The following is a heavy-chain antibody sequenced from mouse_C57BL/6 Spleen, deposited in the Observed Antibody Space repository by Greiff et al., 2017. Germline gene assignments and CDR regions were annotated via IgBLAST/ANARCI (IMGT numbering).Heavy chain of an antibody. V-gene: IGHV1-4*01. CDR3: AREVYVPAWFAY. D-gene: IGHD1-1*01. Sequence: QVQLQQSGAELARPGASVKMSCKASGYTFTSYTMHWVKQRPGQGLEWIGYINPSSGYTKYNQKFKDKATLTADKSSSTAYMQLSSLTSEDSAVYYCAREVYVPAWFAYWGQGTLVTVSA. J-gene: IGHJ3*01. CDR1: GYTFTSYT. CDR2: INPSSGYT.